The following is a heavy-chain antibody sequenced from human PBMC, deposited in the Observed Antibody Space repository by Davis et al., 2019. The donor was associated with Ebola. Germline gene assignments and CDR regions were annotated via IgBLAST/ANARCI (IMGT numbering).Heavy chain of an antibody. V-gene: IGHV4-34*01. CDR3: ARHSGYSSGNGSLFYFDY. CDR1: GGSFSGYY. Sequence: PSETLSLTCAVYGGSFSGYYWSWIRQPPGKGLEWIGEINHSGSTNYNPSLKSRVTISVDTSKNQFSLKLSSVTAADTAVYYCARHSGYSSGNGSLFYFDYWGQGTLVTVSS. J-gene: IGHJ4*02. CDR2: INHSGST. D-gene: IGHD6-19*01.